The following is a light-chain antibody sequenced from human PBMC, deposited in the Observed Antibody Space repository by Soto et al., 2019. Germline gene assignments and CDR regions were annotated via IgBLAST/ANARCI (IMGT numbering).Light chain of an antibody. Sequence: EVVLTPSPATLSLSPCERADLSVRASQSVSSYLAWYQQKPGQAPRLLIYDASTRATGIPDRFSGSGSGTDFTLTISRLEPEDFAVYYCQQYGSSGTFGQGTKVDIK. V-gene: IGKV3-20*01. CDR1: QSVSSY. J-gene: IGKJ1*01. CDR2: DAS. CDR3: QQYGSSGT.